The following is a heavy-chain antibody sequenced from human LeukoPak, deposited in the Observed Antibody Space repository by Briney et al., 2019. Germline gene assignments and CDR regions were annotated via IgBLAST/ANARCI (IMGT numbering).Heavy chain of an antibody. D-gene: IGHD3-10*01. V-gene: IGHV5-51*01. CDR3: ARPNYYAASAFDF. CDR2: NYPGDSDT. Sequence: GESLKISCKGSGYSFTNHWIAWVRQLPGKGLEWMGSNYPGDSDTRYSPSFQGQVTISADKSISTAYLQWSSLRASDTGMYYCARPNYYAASAFDFWGQGTLVTVSS. CDR1: GYSFTNHW. J-gene: IGHJ4*02.